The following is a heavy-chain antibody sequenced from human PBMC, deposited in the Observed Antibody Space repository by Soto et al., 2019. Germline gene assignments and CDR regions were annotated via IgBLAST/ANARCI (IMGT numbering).Heavy chain of an antibody. CDR3: AKGGYYSLFDI. CDR2: ISGSGGRT. D-gene: IGHD3-16*01. Sequence: XVSLRLSCVASGFPFSSYAMSWVRQTPGKGLEWVSGISGSGGRTYYADSVKGRFTISRDNSNNTLSLQMHILRVEDTAVYFCAKGGYYSLFDIWGQGTMVTVSS. CDR1: GFPFSSYA. V-gene: IGHV3-23*01. J-gene: IGHJ3*02.